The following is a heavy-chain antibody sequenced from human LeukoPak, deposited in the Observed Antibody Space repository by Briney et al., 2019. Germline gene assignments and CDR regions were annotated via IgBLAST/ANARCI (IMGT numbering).Heavy chain of an antibody. CDR1: GFTFSSYS. J-gene: IGHJ5*02. Sequence: PGGSLRLSCAASGFTFSSYSMNWVRQAPGKGLEWVSYISSSSSTIYYADSVKGRFTISRDNAKNSLYLQMNSLRAVDTAVYYCARDPYSVTIFGVVSGWFDPWGQGTLVTVSS. V-gene: IGHV3-48*01. D-gene: IGHD3-3*01. CDR2: ISSSSSTI. CDR3: ARDPYSVTIFGVVSGWFDP.